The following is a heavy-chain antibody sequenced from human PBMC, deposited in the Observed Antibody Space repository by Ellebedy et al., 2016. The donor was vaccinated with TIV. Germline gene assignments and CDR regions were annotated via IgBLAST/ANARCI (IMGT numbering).Heavy chain of an antibody. CDR3: ARAEGYYDSSGYPSEGGAFDI. V-gene: IGHV3-7*01. D-gene: IGHD3-22*01. J-gene: IGHJ3*02. CDR1: GFTFSSYW. Sequence: GESLKISCAASGFTFSSYWMSWVRQAPGKGLEWVANIKQDGSEKYYVDSVKGRFTISRDNAKNSLYLQMNSLRAEDTAVYYCARAEGYYDSSGYPSEGGAFDIWGQGTMVTVSS. CDR2: IKQDGSEK.